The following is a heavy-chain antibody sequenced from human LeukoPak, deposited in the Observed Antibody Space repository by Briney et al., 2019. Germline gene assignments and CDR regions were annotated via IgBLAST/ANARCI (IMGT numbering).Heavy chain of an antibody. CDR2: ISGSGGST. J-gene: IGHJ4*02. CDR3: AKGPRNVNYYDSSGYYPY. Sequence: GGSLRLSCAASGFTFSSYAMSWVRQAPGKGLEWVSAISGSGGSTYYADSVKGRFTISRDNSKNTLYLQMNSLRAEDTAVYYCAKGPRNVNYYDSSGYYPYWGQGTLVTVSS. CDR1: GFTFSSYA. V-gene: IGHV3-23*01. D-gene: IGHD3-22*01.